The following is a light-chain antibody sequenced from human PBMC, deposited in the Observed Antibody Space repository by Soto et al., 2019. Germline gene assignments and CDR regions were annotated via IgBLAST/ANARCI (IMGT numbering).Light chain of an antibody. Sequence: EIVLTQSPGTLSLSPGERATLSCRASHSFSSSYLAWYQQKPGQAPRLLIYGASSRATGIPDRFSGSGSGTDFTLTISRLEPEDFAVYYCQQYDSSPSTFGQGTKLEI. CDR1: HSFSSSY. CDR3: QQYDSSPST. J-gene: IGKJ2*02. CDR2: GAS. V-gene: IGKV3-20*01.